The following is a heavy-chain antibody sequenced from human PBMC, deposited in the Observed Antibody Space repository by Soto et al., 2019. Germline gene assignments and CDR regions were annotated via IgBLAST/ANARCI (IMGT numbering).Heavy chain of an antibody. J-gene: IGHJ4*02. CDR1: GYTFTGYY. CDR3: ARGPRAWFYFDY. Sequence: PGESLKISCKASGYTFTGYYMHWVRQAPGQGLEWMGWINPNSGGTNYAQKFQGWVTMTRDTSISTAYMELSRLRSDDTAVYYCARGPRAWFYFDYWGQGTLVTVSS. D-gene: IGHD3-9*01. CDR2: INPNSGGT. V-gene: IGHV1-2*04.